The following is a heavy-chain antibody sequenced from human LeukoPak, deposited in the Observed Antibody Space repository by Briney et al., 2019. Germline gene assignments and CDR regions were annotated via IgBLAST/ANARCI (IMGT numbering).Heavy chain of an antibody. Sequence: ASVKVSCKASGGSFSSHGITWVRQAPGQGLEWMGRILPIFKRTDYAQKFQDRVTMTRNTSISTAYMELSSLRSEDTAVYYCAIVTRGYWGQGTLVTVSS. CDR2: ILPIFKRT. CDR3: AIVTRGY. D-gene: IGHD4-17*01. CDR1: GGSFSSHG. J-gene: IGHJ4*02. V-gene: IGHV1-8*02.